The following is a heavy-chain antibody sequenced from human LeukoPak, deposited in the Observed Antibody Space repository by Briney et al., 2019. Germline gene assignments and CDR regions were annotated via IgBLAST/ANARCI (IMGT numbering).Heavy chain of an antibody. V-gene: IGHV3-11*01. CDR1: GFTFSDYY. J-gene: IGHJ4*02. D-gene: IGHD6-19*01. Sequence: GGSLRLSCAASGFTFSDYYMTWIRQAPGKGLEWVSYISSSGSTTHYADSVKGRFTISRDNAKKSLYVQMSNLRAEDTAVYYCARVPRSGGSIDYWGQETLVTVSP. CDR2: ISSSGSTT. CDR3: ARVPRSGGSIDY.